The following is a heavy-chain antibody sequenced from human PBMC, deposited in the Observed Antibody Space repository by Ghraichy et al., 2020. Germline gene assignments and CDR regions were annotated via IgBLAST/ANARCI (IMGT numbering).Heavy chain of an antibody. D-gene: IGHD2-21*01. CDR2: INAGNGNT. CDR3: ARGGERGWIDP. CDR1: GYTFTSYD. Sequence: ASVKVSCKASGYTFTSYDMHWVRQAPGQRLEWMGWINAGNGNTKYSEKFQGRVTITRDTSASTAYMELSSLRSEDTAVYYCARGGERGWIDPWGQRTLGTVSS. V-gene: IGHV1-3*01. J-gene: IGHJ5*02.